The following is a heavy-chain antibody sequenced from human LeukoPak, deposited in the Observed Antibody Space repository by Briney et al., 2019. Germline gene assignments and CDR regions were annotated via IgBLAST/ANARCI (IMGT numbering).Heavy chain of an antibody. CDR1: GFTFNNYR. CDR2: ISENGGYT. Sequence: QTGGSLRLSWAASGFTFNNYRMSWVRKVPGKGLEWVSSISENGGYTYYADSVKGRFTISRDNSNNTVNLQMNSLRAEDTAVYYCAKYTAKAPRRDLDYWGQGTLVTVSS. J-gene: IGHJ4*02. V-gene: IGHV3-23*01. CDR3: AKYTAKAPRRDLDY. D-gene: IGHD2-2*02.